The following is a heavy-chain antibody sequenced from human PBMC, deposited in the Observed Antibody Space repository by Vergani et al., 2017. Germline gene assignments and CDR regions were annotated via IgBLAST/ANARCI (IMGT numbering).Heavy chain of an antibody. D-gene: IGHD5-24*01. J-gene: IGHJ4*02. V-gene: IGHV4-39*01. CDR3: AILQTGEGYNRAYFDY. CDR1: GGSISSSSYY. Sequence: QLQLQESGPGLVKPSETLSLTCTVSGGSISSSSYYWGWIRQPPGKGLEWIGSIYYSGSTYYNPSLKSRVTISVDTSKNQFSLKLSSVTAADTAVYYCAILQTGEGYNRAYFDYWGQGTLVTVSS. CDR2: IYYSGST.